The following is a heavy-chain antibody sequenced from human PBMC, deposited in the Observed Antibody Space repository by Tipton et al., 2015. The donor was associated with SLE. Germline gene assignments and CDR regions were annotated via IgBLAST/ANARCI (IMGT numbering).Heavy chain of an antibody. CDR2: IYYSGST. J-gene: IGHJ4*02. CDR3: AREVYGDLDY. CDR1: GGSISSGGYY. V-gene: IGHV4-61*08. D-gene: IGHD4-17*01. Sequence: TLSLTCTVSGGSISSGGYYWSWIRQHPGKGLEWIGYIYYSGSTNYNPSLKSRVTISVDTSKNQFSLKLSSVTAADTAVYYCAREVYGDLDYWSQGTLVTVSS.